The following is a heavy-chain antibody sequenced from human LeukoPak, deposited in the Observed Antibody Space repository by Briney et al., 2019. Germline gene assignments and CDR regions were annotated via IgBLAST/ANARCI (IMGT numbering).Heavy chain of an antibody. Sequence: ASVKVSCKASGYTFTSYYIHWVRQAPGQGLEWMGIINPSGGSTSYAQKFQGRVTMTRDTSTSTVYMELSSLRSEDTAVHYCARDSSGWPDYWGQGTLVTVSS. J-gene: IGHJ4*02. CDR2: INPSGGST. CDR3: ARDSSGWPDY. D-gene: IGHD6-19*01. CDR1: GYTFTSYY. V-gene: IGHV1-46*01.